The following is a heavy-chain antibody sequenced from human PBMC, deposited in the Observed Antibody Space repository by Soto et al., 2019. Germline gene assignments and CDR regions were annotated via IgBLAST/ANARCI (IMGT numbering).Heavy chain of an antibody. J-gene: IGHJ4*02. V-gene: IGHV3-33*01. D-gene: IGHD4-4*01. CDR1: GFTFSSYG. CDR2: IWLDGNKK. CDR3: ARDFSSMRTDQSSNNFDY. Sequence: QVQLVESGGGVVQPGRSLRLSCAASGFTFSSYGMHWVRQAPGKGPEWVAVIWLDGNKKFYADSVKGRFTISRDDSQSTLYLQMNRLRAEDTAVYYCARDFSSMRTDQSSNNFDYWGQGTLVTVSS.